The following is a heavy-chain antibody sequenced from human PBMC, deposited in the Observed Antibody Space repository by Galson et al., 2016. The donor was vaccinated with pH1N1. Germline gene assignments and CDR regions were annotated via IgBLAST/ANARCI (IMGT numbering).Heavy chain of an antibody. CDR1: GFHFRNYG. V-gene: IGHV3-33*01. J-gene: IGHJ6*03. CDR3: ARDWQLLVPSYFYIDV. CDR2: IWYDGSNK. Sequence: SLRLSCAASGFHFRNYGMHWVRQAPGKGLEWVAVIWYDGSNKYYVDSVKGRFTISRDNSKNTLFLEMNSLRAEDTAVYYCARDWQLLVPSYFYIDVWGTGTTVTVSS. D-gene: IGHD6-13*01.